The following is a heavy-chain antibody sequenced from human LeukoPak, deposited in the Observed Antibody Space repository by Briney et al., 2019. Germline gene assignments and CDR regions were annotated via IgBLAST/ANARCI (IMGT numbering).Heavy chain of an antibody. CDR1: GFTFSSYA. CDR2: VSGSGGST. Sequence: GGSLRLSCAASGFTFSSYAMSWVRQAPGKGLEWVSTVSGSGGSTYYADSVKGRFTISSDNSKNTLYLQMNSLGAEDTAVYYCAKDYDRTGSQSGYPFDYWGQGTLVTVSS. V-gene: IGHV3-23*01. D-gene: IGHD1-14*01. J-gene: IGHJ4*02. CDR3: AKDYDRTGSQSGYPFDY.